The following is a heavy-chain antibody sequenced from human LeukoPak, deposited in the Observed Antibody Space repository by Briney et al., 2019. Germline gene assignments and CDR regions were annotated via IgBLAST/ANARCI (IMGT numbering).Heavy chain of an antibody. J-gene: IGHJ4*02. CDR2: INPNSGGT. D-gene: IGHD2-8*01. V-gene: IGHV1-2*02. Sequence: ASVKVSCKVSGYTFSVNYLHWVRQAPGQGLEWMGWINPNSGGTKYAQKFQGRATMTRDTSISTAYMELSWLTSDDTAVYYCARVGYCTKGVCINYDYWGQGSLVTVSS. CDR1: GYTFSVNY. CDR3: ARVGYCTKGVCINYDY.